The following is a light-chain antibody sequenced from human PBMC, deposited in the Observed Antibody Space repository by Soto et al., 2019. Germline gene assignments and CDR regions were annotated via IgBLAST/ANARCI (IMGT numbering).Light chain of an antibody. Sequence: DIQMTQSPSTLAASVGDRVTIICRASQSISSWMAWYQQKPGKAPKLLIYTASYLESGVPSRFSGSGSGTDFTLTISSLQPDDFATYYCQQYHSWTFGQGTKVDIK. CDR2: TAS. J-gene: IGKJ1*01. CDR1: QSISSW. V-gene: IGKV1-5*03. CDR3: QQYHSWT.